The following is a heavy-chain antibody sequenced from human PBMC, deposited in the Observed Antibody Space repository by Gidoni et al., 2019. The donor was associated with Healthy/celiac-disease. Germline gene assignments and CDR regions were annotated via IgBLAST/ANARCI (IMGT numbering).Heavy chain of an antibody. D-gene: IGHD6-19*01. J-gene: IGHJ4*02. CDR2: IWYDGSNK. CDR3: ARNLRGSGWYEYYFDY. V-gene: IGHV3-33*01. CDR1: GFTFSSYG. Sequence: QVQLVESGGGVVQPGRSLRLSCAASGFTFSSYGMHWVRQAPGKGLEWVAVIWYDGSNKYYADSVKGRFTISRDNSKNTLYLQMNSLRAEDTAVYYCARNLRGSGWYEYYFDYWGQGTLVTVSS.